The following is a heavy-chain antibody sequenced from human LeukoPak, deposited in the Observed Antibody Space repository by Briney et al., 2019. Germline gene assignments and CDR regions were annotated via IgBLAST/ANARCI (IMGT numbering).Heavy chain of an antibody. J-gene: IGHJ4*02. D-gene: IGHD3-10*01. CDR1: GFTFSNAW. Sequence: GESLKISCAASGFTFSNAWMNWVRQAPGKGLEWLGRIKTNSDGGTTDYAAPVKGRFTISRDDSKNTVYLQMNSLKTEDTAVYYCTAYGFDYWGQGTLVTVSS. CDR3: TAYGFDY. V-gene: IGHV3-15*01. CDR2: IKTNSDGGTT.